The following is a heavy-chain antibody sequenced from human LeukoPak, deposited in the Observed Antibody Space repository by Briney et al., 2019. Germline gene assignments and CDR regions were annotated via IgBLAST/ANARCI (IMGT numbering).Heavy chain of an antibody. V-gene: IGHV3-64*01. Sequence: GGSLRLSCAASGFTFSSYAMHWVRQAPGKGLEYVSAISSNGGSTYYANSVKGRFTISRDNSKNTLYLQMGSLRAEDMAVYYCARDEGDYWGQGTLVTVSS. CDR3: ARDEGDY. CDR1: GFTFSSYA. J-gene: IGHJ4*02. CDR2: ISSNGGST.